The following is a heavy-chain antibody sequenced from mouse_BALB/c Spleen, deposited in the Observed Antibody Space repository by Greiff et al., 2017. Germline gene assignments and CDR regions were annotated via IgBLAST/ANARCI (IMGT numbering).Heavy chain of an antibody. CDR1: GFTFSSYG. V-gene: IGHV5-6*01. CDR2: ISSGGSYT. J-gene: IGHJ2*01. Sequence: EVQRVESGGDLVKPGGSLKLSCAASGFTFSSYGMSWVRQTPAKRLEWVATISSGGSYTNYPDSVKGRFTISRDNAKNTLYLQLSSLKSEDTAIYYCARQGTTVVAPFDYWGQGTTLTVSS. D-gene: IGHD1-1*01. CDR3: ARQGTTVVAPFDY.